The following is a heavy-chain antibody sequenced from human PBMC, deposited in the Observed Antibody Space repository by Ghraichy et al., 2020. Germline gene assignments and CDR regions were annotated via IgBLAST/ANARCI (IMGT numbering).Heavy chain of an antibody. V-gene: IGHV4-39*07. D-gene: IGHD3-16*01. CDR1: GGSISSSSYY. J-gene: IGHJ4*02. CDR2: IYYSGST. CDR3: ARGRGKLPESTSDY. Sequence: SQTLSLTCTVSGGSISSSSYYWGWIRQPPGKGLEWIGSIYYSGSTYYNPSLKSRVTISVDTSKNQFSLKLSSVTAADTAVYYCARGRGKLPESTSDYWGQGTLVTVSS.